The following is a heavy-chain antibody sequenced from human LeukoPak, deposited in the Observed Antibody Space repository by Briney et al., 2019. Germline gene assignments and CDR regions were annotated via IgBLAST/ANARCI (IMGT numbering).Heavy chain of an antibody. D-gene: IGHD4-23*01. CDR1: GYSFTSYW. CDR3: ARQRGVVTPDY. J-gene: IGHJ4*02. CDR2: IYPGDSDT. Sequence: GVSLKISCKGSGYSFTSYWIGWVRQMPGKGLEWMGIIYPGDSDTRYSPSFQGQVTISVDKSIRNAYLQWSSLKASDTAIYYCARQRGVVTPDYWGQGTLVTVSS. V-gene: IGHV5-51*01.